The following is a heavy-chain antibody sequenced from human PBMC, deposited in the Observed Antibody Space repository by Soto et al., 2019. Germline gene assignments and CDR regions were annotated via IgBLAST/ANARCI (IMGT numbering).Heavy chain of an antibody. Sequence: PSETLSLTCTVSGDSISGGTYYWSWIRQHPGKGLEWIGYIYHSGSTYYNPSLKSRVTISVDKSKNQFSLKLSSVTAADTAVYYCARDNDKRHTDYYYYGMDVWGQGTTVTVSS. CDR1: GDSISGGTYY. CDR3: ARDNDKRHTDYYYYGMDV. J-gene: IGHJ6*02. V-gene: IGHV4-30-4*08. D-gene: IGHD1-1*01. CDR2: IYHSGST.